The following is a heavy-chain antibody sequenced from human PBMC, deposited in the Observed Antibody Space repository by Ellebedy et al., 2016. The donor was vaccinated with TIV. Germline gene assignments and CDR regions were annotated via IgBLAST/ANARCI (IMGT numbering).Heavy chain of an antibody. D-gene: IGHD6-13*01. Sequence: GGSLRLXXAASGFSFSTYTMNWVRQAPGKGLEWVSSIGDATFYADSVKGRFTISRDNAKNTLYLQMDTLRGEDTAVYYCARDVYSRGDYWGQGTLVTVSS. V-gene: IGHV3-21*01. CDR1: GFSFSTYT. J-gene: IGHJ4*02. CDR2: SIGDAT. CDR3: ARDVYSRGDY.